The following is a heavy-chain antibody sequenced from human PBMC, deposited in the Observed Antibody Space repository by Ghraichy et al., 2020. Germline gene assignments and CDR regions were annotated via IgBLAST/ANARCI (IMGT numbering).Heavy chain of an antibody. J-gene: IGHJ5*02. CDR3: AGEYYDFWSGYYVGSWFDP. D-gene: IGHD3-3*01. V-gene: IGHV3-11*01. CDR2: ISSSGSTI. CDR1: GFTFSDYY. Sequence: GGSLRLSCAASGFTFSDYYMSWIRQAPGKGLEWVSYISSSGSTIYYADSVKGRFTISRDNAKNSLYLQMNSLRAEDTAVYYCAGEYYDFWSGYYVGSWFDPWGQGTLVTVSS.